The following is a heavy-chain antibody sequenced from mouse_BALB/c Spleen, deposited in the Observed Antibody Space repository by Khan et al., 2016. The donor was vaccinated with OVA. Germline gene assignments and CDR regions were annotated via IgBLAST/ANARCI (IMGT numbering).Heavy chain of an antibody. J-gene: IGHJ3*01. Sequence: EVQLQQSGTVLARPGASVKMSCKASGYSFTNYLIHWVKQRPGQGLEWIGDIFPGNSDTNYSQKFKDKAKLTAVTSASAAYMELSSLTNEDSAVYYCTRGGYGSFAYWGQGTLVTVSA. CDR2: IFPGNSDT. CDR3: TRGGYGSFAY. V-gene: IGHV1-5*01. CDR1: GYSFTNYL. D-gene: IGHD1-1*02.